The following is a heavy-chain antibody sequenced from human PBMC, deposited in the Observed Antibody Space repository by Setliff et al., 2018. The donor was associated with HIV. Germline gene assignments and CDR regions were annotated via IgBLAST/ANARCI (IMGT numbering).Heavy chain of an antibody. CDR3: ARSWGSGSYPY. D-gene: IGHD3-10*01. CDR2: IYHSGST. CDR1: GDFFSSDYY. V-gene: IGHV4-38-2*02. J-gene: IGHJ4*02. Sequence: PLETLSLTCTVSGDFFSSDYYWGWIRQPPGKGLEWIGSIYHSGSTSYNPSLKSRVTISVDTSKNQFSLKLTSVTAADTAVYYCARSWGSGSYPYWGQGTLVTVSS.